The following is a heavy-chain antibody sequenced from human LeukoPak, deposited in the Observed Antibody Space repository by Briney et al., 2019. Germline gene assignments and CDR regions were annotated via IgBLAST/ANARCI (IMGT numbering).Heavy chain of an antibody. V-gene: IGHV4-4*02. CDR2: IYHSGSA. D-gene: IGHD3-16*01. CDR3: AKFETRWFDP. CDR1: GGSISSSNW. J-gene: IGHJ5*02. Sequence: SEALSLTCTVSGGSISSSNWWSWVRQAPGKGLEWIGEIYHSGSANYNPSLKSRVTISVDKSKIQFSLKLTSVTAADTAVYYCAKFETRWFDPWGQGTLVTVSS.